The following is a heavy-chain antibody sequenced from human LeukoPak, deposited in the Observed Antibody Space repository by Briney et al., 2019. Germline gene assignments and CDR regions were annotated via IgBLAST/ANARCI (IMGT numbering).Heavy chain of an antibody. Sequence: ASVKVSCKASGGTFSSYAISWVRQAPGQGLEWMGWINPNSGGTNYAQKFQGRVTMTRDTSISTAYMELSRLRSDDTAVYYCARGSGLVPAASDYWGQGTLVTVSS. CDR2: INPNSGGT. D-gene: IGHD2-2*01. V-gene: IGHV1-2*02. J-gene: IGHJ4*02. CDR1: GGTFSSYA. CDR3: ARGSGLVPAASDY.